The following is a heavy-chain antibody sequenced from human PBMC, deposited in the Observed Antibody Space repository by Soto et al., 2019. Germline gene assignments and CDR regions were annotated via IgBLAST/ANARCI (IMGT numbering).Heavy chain of an antibody. V-gene: IGHV4-39*01. J-gene: IGHJ3*02. CDR2: FYYIGST. D-gene: IGHD3-22*01. Sequence: PSEALSLTFGFYGGPFSVYYWGRFRQPPGKGLEWIGSFYYIGSTYYNPSLKIRVTISVDTSKNQFSLKLSSVTAADTAVYYCVAYDSSGYDAFDIWGQGTMVT. CDR1: GGPFSVYY. CDR3: VAYDSSGYDAFDI.